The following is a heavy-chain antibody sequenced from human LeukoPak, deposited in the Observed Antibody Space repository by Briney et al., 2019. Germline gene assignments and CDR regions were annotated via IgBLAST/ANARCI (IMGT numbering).Heavy chain of an antibody. Sequence: SETLSLTCAVYGGSFSGYYWSWIRQPPGKGQEWIGEINHSGSTNYNPSLKSRVTISVDTSKNQFSLKLSSVTAADTAVYYCARGPRITIFGVVPHGWFDPWGQGTLVTVSS. D-gene: IGHD3-3*01. V-gene: IGHV4-34*01. CDR2: INHSGST. J-gene: IGHJ5*02. CDR1: GGSFSGYY. CDR3: ARGPRITIFGVVPHGWFDP.